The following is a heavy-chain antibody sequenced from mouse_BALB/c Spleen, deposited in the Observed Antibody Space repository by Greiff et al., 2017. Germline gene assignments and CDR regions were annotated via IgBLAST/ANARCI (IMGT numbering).Heavy chain of an antibody. CDR3: ARGGGRNYFDY. CDR2: ISSGGSYT. J-gene: IGHJ2*01. CDR1: GFTFSSYA. V-gene: IGHV5-9-4*01. Sequence: EVHLVESGGGLVKPGGSLKLSCAASGFTFSSYAMSWVRQSPEKRLEWVAEISSGGSYTYYPDTVTGRFTISRDNAKNTLYLEMSSLRSEDTAMYYCARGGGRNYFDYWGQGTTLTVSS.